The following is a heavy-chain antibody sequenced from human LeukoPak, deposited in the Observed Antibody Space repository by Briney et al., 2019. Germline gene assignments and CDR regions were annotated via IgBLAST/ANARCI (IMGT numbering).Heavy chain of an antibody. CDR1: GGSISSSSYY. CDR2: IYYSGST. J-gene: IGHJ4*02. Sequence: PSETLSLTCTVSGGSISSSSYYWGWIRQPPGKGLEWIGSIYYSGSTYYNPSLKSRVTISVDTSKNQFSLKLSSVTAADTAVYYCARVPTPGPLFDYWGQGTLVTVSS. D-gene: IGHD1-14*01. CDR3: ARVPTPGPLFDY. V-gene: IGHV4-39*07.